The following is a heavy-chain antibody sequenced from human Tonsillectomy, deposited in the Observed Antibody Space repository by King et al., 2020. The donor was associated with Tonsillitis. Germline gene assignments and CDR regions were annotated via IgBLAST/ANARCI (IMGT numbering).Heavy chain of an antibody. Sequence: VQLVESGGGVVQPGRSLRLSCAASGITFSSYGMHWVRQAPGKGLEWVAVIWYDGSNKYYADSVKGRFTISIDNSKHTLYLQMNSLGAEDTALYYWARERGYSYGYGMDVWGQGTTVTVSS. J-gene: IGHJ6*02. CDR3: ARERGYSYGYGMDV. D-gene: IGHD5-18*01. V-gene: IGHV3-33*01. CDR2: IWYDGSNK. CDR1: GITFSSYG.